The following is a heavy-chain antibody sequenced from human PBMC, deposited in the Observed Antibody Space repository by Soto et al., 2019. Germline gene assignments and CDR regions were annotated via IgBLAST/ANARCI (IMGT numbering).Heavy chain of an antibody. V-gene: IGHV3-74*01. CDR3: ASPDYDILTGYYNNDY. Sequence: GGSLRLSCAASGFTFSSYWMHWVRRAPGKGLVWVSRINSDGSSTSYADSVKGRFTISRDNAKNTLYLQMNSLRAEDTAVYYCASPDYDILTGYYNNDYWGQGTLVTVSS. CDR1: GFTFSSYW. D-gene: IGHD3-9*01. J-gene: IGHJ4*02. CDR2: INSDGSST.